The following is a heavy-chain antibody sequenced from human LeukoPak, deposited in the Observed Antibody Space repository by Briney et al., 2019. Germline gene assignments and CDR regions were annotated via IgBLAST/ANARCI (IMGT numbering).Heavy chain of an antibody. CDR1: GGSFSSYF. D-gene: IGHD5-18*01. V-gene: IGHV4-59*01. CDR2: IYSSGST. Sequence: SETLSLTCTGSGGSFSSYFWSWIRQPPGKGLEWIGYIYSSGSTNYNPSLKSRVSISADTSKNEFSLKLRSVTAADTAVYFCARVDTSLVPDAFDIWGQGSMVTVSS. J-gene: IGHJ3*02. CDR3: ARVDTSLVPDAFDI.